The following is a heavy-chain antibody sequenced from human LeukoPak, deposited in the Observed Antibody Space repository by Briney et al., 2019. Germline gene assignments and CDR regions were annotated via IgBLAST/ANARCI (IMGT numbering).Heavy chain of an antibody. CDR1: GFTFSSYS. CDR2: ISSSSSTI. CDR3: ASTQVVVAASPDY. V-gene: IGHV3-48*01. D-gene: IGHD2-15*01. J-gene: IGHJ4*02. Sequence: PGGSLRLSCAASGFTFSSYSMNWVRQAPGKGLEWVSYISSSSSTIYYADSVKGRFTISRDNAKNSLYLQMNSLRAEDTAVYYCASTQVVVAASPDYWGQGTLVTVSS.